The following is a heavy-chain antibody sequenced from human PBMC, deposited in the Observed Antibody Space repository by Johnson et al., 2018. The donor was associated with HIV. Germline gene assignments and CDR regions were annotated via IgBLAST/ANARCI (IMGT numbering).Heavy chain of an antibody. CDR2: IKSKTDGGTT. D-gene: IGHD3-22*01. CDR1: RFTFSNAW. J-gene: IGHJ3*02. V-gene: IGHV3-15*01. CDR3: TTGFSYHDRKGTGGDI. Sequence: VQLVESGGGLVKPGGSLRLSCAASRFTFSNAWMSWVRQAPGKGLEWVGRIKSKTDGGTTDYAAPVKGRFTISRDNSKNTLYLQMNSLKTEDTTVYYWTTGFSYHDRKGTGGDIWGQGTLGNVSS.